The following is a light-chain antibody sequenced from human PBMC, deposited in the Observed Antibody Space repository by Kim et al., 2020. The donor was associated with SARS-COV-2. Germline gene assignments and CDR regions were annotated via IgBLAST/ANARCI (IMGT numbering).Light chain of an antibody. CDR1: QGFNSY. V-gene: IGKV1-9*01. J-gene: IGKJ5*01. Sequence: DIQLTQSPSFLSASVGDRVTITCRASQGFNSYLAWYQQKPGKAPKLLIYAASTLQSGVPSRFSGSGSGTEFTLTISSLQPEDFATYYCQQLKSYPITFGQGTRLEIK. CDR3: QQLKSYPIT. CDR2: AAS.